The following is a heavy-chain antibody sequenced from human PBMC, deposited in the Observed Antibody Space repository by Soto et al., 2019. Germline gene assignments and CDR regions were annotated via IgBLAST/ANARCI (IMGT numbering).Heavy chain of an antibody. CDR1: GFTFSSYG. D-gene: IGHD3-22*01. J-gene: IGHJ6*02. Sequence: QVQLVESGGGVVQPGRSLRLSCAASGFTFSSYGMHWVRQAPGKGLEWVAVISYDGSNKYYADSVKGRFTISRDNSKITLYQQMNGLRAEDTAVYYCAKDINYNDSSAPGRYYYYYGMDVWGQGTTVTVSS. CDR3: AKDINYNDSSAPGRYYYYYGMDV. V-gene: IGHV3-30*18. CDR2: ISYDGSNK.